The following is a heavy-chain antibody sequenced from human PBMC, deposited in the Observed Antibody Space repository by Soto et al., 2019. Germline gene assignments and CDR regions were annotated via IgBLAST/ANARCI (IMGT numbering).Heavy chain of an antibody. CDR1: GGSISSGGYY. V-gene: IGHV4-31*03. D-gene: IGHD6-13*01. CDR3: ARDRAIAAAAPAFDI. Sequence: SETLSLPCTVSGGSISSGGYYWSWIRQHPGKGLEWIGYIYYSGSTYYNPSLKSRVTISVDTSKNQFSLKLSSVTAADTAVYYCARDRAIAAAAPAFDIWGQGTMVTV. CDR2: IYYSGST. J-gene: IGHJ3*02.